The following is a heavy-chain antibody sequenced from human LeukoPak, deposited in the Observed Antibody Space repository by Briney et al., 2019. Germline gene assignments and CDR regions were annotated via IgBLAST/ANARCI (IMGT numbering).Heavy chain of an antibody. CDR2: IYYSGST. J-gene: IGHJ6*02. Sequence: PSETLSLTCTVSGGSISSSSYYWGWIRQHPGKGLEWIGYIYYSGSTYQNPSLERRVTISVDTSKNQFSLNLSSVTAADTAVYYCARDSGGSGYYYYYGMDVWGQGTTVTVSS. CDR3: ARDSGGSGYYYYYGMDV. CDR1: GGSISSSSYY. D-gene: IGHD2-15*01. V-gene: IGHV4-31*03.